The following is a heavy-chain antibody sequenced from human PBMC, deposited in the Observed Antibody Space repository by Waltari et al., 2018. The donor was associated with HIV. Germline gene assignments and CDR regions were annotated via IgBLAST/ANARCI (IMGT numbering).Heavy chain of an antibody. J-gene: IGHJ4*02. Sequence: EVQLVESGGGLVQPGGSLKLSCAASGFTFSGSALHWVRQASGKGREWVGRIKSKANGYAKAYDASDKGRFTSSRNDSKNTAYLQMNSPKTEDTAVYYCTTTSWFGEPINFDYWGQVTLVTVSS. D-gene: IGHD3-10*01. CDR2: IKSKANGYAK. CDR1: GFTFSGSA. V-gene: IGHV3-73*01. CDR3: TTTSWFGEPINFDY.